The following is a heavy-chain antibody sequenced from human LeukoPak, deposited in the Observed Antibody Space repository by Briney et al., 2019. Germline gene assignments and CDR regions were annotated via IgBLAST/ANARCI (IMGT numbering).Heavy chain of an antibody. CDR3: AKDLSYESSGSVIDN. J-gene: IGHJ4*02. V-gene: IGHV3-11*01. Sequence: GGSLRLSCGVGGFTLSDYYISWIRQAPGKGLKWVSDISSRDGTIHFADSVKGRFTISRDNSKNSLYLEMDTLRTEDTAFYYCAKDLSYESSGSVIDNWGQGTLVTVSS. CDR1: GFTLSDYY. CDR2: ISSRDGTI. D-gene: IGHD3-22*01.